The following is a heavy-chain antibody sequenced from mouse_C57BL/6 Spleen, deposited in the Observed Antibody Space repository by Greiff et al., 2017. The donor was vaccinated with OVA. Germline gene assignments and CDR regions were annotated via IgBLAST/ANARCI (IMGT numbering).Heavy chain of an antibody. V-gene: IGHV1-50*01. D-gene: IGHD1-3*01. CDR1: GYTFTSYW. Sequence: QVQLQQPGAELVKPGASVKLSCKASGYTFTSYWMQWVKQRPGQGLEWIGEIDPSDSYTNYNEKFKGKATLTVDTSSSTAYMQLSSLTSEDSAVYYCARQWGGYFDVWGTGTTVTVSS. CDR2: IDPSDSYT. J-gene: IGHJ1*03. CDR3: ARQWGGYFDV.